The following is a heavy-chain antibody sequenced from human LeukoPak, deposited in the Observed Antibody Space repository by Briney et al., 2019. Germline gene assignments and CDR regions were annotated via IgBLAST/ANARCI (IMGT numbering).Heavy chain of an antibody. J-gene: IGHJ4*02. CDR2: ISGSGGST. D-gene: IGHD5-12*01. Sequence: GGSLRLSCAASGFTFSSYAMSWVRQAPGKGLEWVSAISGSGGSTYYADSVKGRFTISRDNSKNTLYLQMNRLRDEDTAVYYFAEDIAGEGYDFFDYWGQGTLVTVSS. CDR1: GFTFSSYA. CDR3: AEDIAGEGYDFFDY. V-gene: IGHV3-23*01.